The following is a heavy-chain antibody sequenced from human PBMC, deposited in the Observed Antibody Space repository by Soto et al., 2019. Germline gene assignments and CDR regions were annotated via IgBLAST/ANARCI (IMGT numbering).Heavy chain of an antibody. V-gene: IGHV4-39*01. CDR1: GGSIGSSSYY. CDR2: LYYTGTT. Sequence: SETLSLTCSVSGGSIGSSSYYFGWIRQPPGKGLEWIGSLYYTGTTYYNSSLKSRVTISADKSQNQFSLRLSSVTAADTAVYYCARGSTKKARNWFDPWGQGTLVTVSS. CDR3: ARGSTKKARNWFDP. D-gene: IGHD6-6*01. J-gene: IGHJ5*02.